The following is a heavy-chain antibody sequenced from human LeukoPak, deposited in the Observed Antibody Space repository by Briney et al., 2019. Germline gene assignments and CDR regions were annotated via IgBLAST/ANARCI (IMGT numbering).Heavy chain of an antibody. Sequence: SETLSLTCAVYGGSFSGYYWSWIRQPPGKGLEWIGEINHSGSTNYNPSLKSRVTISVDTSKNRFSLKLSSVTAADTAVYYCARGPPRYRIDYWGQGTLVTVSS. J-gene: IGHJ4*02. CDR3: ARGPPRYRIDY. V-gene: IGHV4-34*01. D-gene: IGHD1-14*01. CDR2: INHSGST. CDR1: GGSFSGYY.